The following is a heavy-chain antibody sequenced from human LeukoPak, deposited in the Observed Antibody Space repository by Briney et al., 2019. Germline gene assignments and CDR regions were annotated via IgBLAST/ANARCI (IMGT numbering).Heavy chain of an antibody. J-gene: IGHJ4*02. Sequence: GGSLRLSCAASGFTFSSYGMHWVRQAPGKGLEWVAFIRYDGSNKYYADSVKGRFTISRDNSKNTLYLQMNSLRAEDTAVYYCAKDSDLIVGNYFDYWGQGTLVTVSS. D-gene: IGHD2-15*01. CDR3: AKDSDLIVGNYFDY. CDR1: GFTFSSYG. V-gene: IGHV3-30*02. CDR2: IRYDGSNK.